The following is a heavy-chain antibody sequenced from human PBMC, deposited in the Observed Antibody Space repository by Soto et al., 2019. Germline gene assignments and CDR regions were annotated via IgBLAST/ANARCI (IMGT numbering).Heavy chain of an antibody. Sequence: LRLSCAASGFTFTRYSTNWVRQAPGKGLEWVASISSTTNYIYYGESLKGRLTISRDNAKNSMYLQMNTLRAEDTAVYYCARESEDLSSNLDYWGQGTLVTVSS. V-gene: IGHV3-21*06. CDR3: ARESEDLSSNLDY. J-gene: IGHJ4*02. CDR1: GFTFTRYS. CDR2: ISSTTNYI.